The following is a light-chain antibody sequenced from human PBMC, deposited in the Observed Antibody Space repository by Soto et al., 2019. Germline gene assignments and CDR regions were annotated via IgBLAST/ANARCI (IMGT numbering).Light chain of an antibody. Sequence: QSALTQPPSVSAAPGPTVTISCSGSYSNIGHNYVSWYQHLPETAPKLLMYENNKRPSGIPGRFSGSKSGTSATLAITGLQTGDEADYYCGTCDTSLSAVTVFGGGTQLTVL. V-gene: IGLV1-51*02. CDR1: YSNIGHNY. J-gene: IGLJ7*01. CDR2: ENN. CDR3: GTCDTSLSAVTV.